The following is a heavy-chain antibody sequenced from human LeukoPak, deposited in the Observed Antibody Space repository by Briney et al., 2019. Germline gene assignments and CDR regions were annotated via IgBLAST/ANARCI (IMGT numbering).Heavy chain of an antibody. D-gene: IGHD1-1*01. CDR2: ISGSGGST. J-gene: IGHJ4*02. V-gene: IGHV3-23*01. Sequence: GGSLRLSCAASGFTFSSYAMSCVRQAPAKWLQCVSAISGSGGSTYYADSVKGRFTSSRDNSKNTLYLQMNLRRAEDTAVYYCAKDPWNGFDYWGQGTLVTVSS. CDR3: AKDPWNGFDY. CDR1: GFTFSSYA.